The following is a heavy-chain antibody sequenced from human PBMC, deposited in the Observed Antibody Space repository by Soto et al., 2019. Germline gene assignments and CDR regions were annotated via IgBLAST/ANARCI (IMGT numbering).Heavy chain of an antibody. Sequence: SETLSLTCTVSGGSISSSSYYWGWIRQPPGKGLEWIGSIYYSGSTYYNPSLKSRVTISVDTSKNQFSLKLSSVTAADTAVYYCALGIVVVPAARGYFDYWGQGTLVTVS. CDR2: IYYSGST. D-gene: IGHD2-2*01. V-gene: IGHV4-39*01. CDR3: ALGIVVVPAARGYFDY. J-gene: IGHJ4*02. CDR1: GGSISSSSYY.